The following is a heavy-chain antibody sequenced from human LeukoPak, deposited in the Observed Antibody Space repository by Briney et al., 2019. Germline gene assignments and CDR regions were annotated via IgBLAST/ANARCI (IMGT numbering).Heavy chain of an antibody. CDR2: ISSSSSYI. D-gene: IGHD2-2*02. Sequence: GGSLRPSCAASGFTFSSYSMNWVRQAPGKGLEWVSSISSSSSYIYYADSVKGRFTISRDNAKNSLYLQMNSLRAEDTAVYYCARDLYPTVEYYYYYGMDVWGQGTTVTVSS. CDR3: ARDLYPTVEYYYYYGMDV. J-gene: IGHJ6*02. CDR1: GFTFSSYS. V-gene: IGHV3-21*01.